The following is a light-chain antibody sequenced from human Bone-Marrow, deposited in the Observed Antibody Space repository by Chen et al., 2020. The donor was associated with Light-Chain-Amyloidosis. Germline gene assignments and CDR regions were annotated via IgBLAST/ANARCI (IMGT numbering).Light chain of an antibody. CDR1: QSVSSY. CDR3: QQRT. J-gene: IGKJ5*01. V-gene: IGKV3-11*01. CDR2: DAS. Sequence: EIVLTQSPATLSLSPGERATLSCRATQSVSSYIAWYQQKPGQAPRLLIYDASNRSTGLPARFSGSGSGTDFTLTISSLEPEDFAVYYCQQRTFGQGTRLEIK.